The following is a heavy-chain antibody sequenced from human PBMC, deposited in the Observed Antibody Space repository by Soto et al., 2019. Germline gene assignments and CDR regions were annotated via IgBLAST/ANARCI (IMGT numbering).Heavy chain of an antibody. J-gene: IGHJ4*02. CDR2: ISYDGGNK. CDR3: ARDSSSSDY. CDR1: GFTFSSYG. V-gene: IGHV3-30*03. D-gene: IGHD6-6*01. Sequence: QVQLVESGGGVVQPGRSLRLSCAASGFTFSSYGMHWVRQAPGKGLEWVAVISYDGGNKYYADSVKGRFTISRDNSKNTLYLQMNSLRAEDTAVYYCARDSSSSDYWGQGTLVTVSS.